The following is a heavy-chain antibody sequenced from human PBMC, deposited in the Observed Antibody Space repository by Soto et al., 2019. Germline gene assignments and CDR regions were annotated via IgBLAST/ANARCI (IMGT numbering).Heavy chain of an antibody. CDR1: GFTFSSYG. J-gene: IGHJ4*02. Sequence: QVQLVESGGGVVQPGRSLSLSCAASGFTFSSYGMHWVRQAPGKGLQWVAVISYDGNNKYYADSVKGRFTISRDNSKNTLYLQMNSLRAEDTAVYYCAKSVYNWNDGFFDYWGQGTLVNVSS. CDR3: AKSVYNWNDGFFDY. D-gene: IGHD1-1*01. V-gene: IGHV3-30*18. CDR2: ISYDGNNK.